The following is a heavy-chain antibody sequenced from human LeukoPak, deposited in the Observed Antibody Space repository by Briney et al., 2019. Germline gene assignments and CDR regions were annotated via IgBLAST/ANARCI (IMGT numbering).Heavy chain of an antibody. CDR1: GYTFTGYY. CDR2: INPNSGGT. Sequence: ASVKVSCKASGYTFTGYYMHWVRQAPGQGLEWMGRINPNSGGTNYAQKFQGRVTMTRDTSISTAYMELSRLRSDDMAVYYCARGDSSGYSDAFDIWGQGTMVTVSS. D-gene: IGHD3-22*01. V-gene: IGHV1-2*06. J-gene: IGHJ3*02. CDR3: ARGDSSGYSDAFDI.